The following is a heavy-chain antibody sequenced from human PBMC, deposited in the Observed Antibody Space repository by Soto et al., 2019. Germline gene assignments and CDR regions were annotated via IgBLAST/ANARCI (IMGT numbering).Heavy chain of an antibody. J-gene: IGHJ3*01. CDR3: AKDRGIEGSSVRAFDV. Sequence: GGSLRLSCTASGFTFSSHGMNWVRQAPGKGLEWVSFLSGSAGITFYADSVKGRFTISRDNSKNTLYLQMNSLRAEDTAVYYCAKDRGIEGSSVRAFDVWGQGTLVTV. D-gene: IGHD1-26*01. CDR2: LSGSAGIT. CDR1: GFTFSSHG. V-gene: IGHV3-23*01.